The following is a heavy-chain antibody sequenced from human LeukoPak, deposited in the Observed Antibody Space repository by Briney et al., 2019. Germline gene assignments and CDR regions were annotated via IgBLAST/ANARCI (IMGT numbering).Heavy chain of an antibody. J-gene: IGHJ6*04. V-gene: IGHV3-48*03. CDR2: ISSSGSTI. Sequence: GGSLRLSCAASGFTFSSYEMNWVRQAPGKGLEWVSYISSSGSTIYYADSVKGRFTISRDNAKNSLYLRMNSLRAYDTAVYYCAELGITMIGGVWGKGTTVTISS. CDR1: GFTFSSYE. CDR3: AELGITMIGGV. D-gene: IGHD3-10*02.